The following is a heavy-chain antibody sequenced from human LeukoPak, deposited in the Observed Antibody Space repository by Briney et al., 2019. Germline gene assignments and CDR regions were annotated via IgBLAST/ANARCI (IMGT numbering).Heavy chain of an antibody. Sequence: PGGSLRLSCAASGFTFSSYAMHWVRQAPGKGLEWVAVISYDGSNKYYADSVKGRFTISRDNSKNTLYLQMNSLRAEDTAVYYCAKGDSSGLGYYWGQGTLVTVSS. CDR3: AKGDSSGLGYY. D-gene: IGHD3-22*01. CDR1: GFTFSSYA. CDR2: ISYDGSNK. V-gene: IGHV3-30*04. J-gene: IGHJ4*02.